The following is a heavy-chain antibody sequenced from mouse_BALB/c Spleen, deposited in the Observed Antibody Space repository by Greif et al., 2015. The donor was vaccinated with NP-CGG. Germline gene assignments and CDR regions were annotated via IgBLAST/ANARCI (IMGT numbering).Heavy chain of an antibody. Sequence: QVQLQQSGPGLVQPSQSLSITCTVSGFSLTSYGVHWVRQSPGKGLEWLGVIWSGGSTDYNAAFISRLSISKDNSKSQVFFKMNSLQANDTAIYYCARGDYDALDYWGQGTTLTVSS. CDR2: IWSGGST. D-gene: IGHD2-4*01. CDR3: ARGDYDALDY. V-gene: IGHV2-2*02. J-gene: IGHJ2*01. CDR1: GFSLTSYG.